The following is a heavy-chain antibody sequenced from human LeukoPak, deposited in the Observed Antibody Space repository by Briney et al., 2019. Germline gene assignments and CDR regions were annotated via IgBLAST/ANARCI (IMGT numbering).Heavy chain of an antibody. CDR3: PRNSGWYGPS. V-gene: IGHV3-23*01. CDR2: IDYDGGSG. Sequence: GGSLRLSCTVSGLTLSSYEMSWIRQAPGKGLEGVSSIDYDGGSGHYADSVKGGFTISRDYCNDTLCLDFKSLRGEDTAVYYCPRNSGWYGPSWGPGTLVTVSS. J-gene: IGHJ1*01. CDR1: GLTLSSYE. D-gene: IGHD6-19*01.